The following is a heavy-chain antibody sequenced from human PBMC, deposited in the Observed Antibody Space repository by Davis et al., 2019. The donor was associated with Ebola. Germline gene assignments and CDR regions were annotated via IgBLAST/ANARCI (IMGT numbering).Heavy chain of an antibody. Sequence: GESLKISCAASGFTFSSYSMNWVRQAPGKGLEWVSSITSSSTNIYYADSVKGRFTISRDNAKNSLYLQMNSLRAEDTAVYNCARGGLWDYWDQGTLATVSS. V-gene: IGHV3-21*01. D-gene: IGHD2-21*01. CDR1: GFTFSSYS. CDR2: ITSSSTNI. J-gene: IGHJ4*02. CDR3: ARGGLWDY.